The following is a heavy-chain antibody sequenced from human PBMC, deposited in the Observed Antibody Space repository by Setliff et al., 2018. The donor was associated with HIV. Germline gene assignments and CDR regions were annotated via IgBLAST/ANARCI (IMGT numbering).Heavy chain of an antibody. D-gene: IGHD6-6*01. V-gene: IGHV4-39*07. Sequence: SETLSLTCTVSGGSVTSSTYYWGWIRQPPGKGLEWIGNIYSTGSGRTYYSPSLKSRVTVSVDTSKNQFSLKMRSVTAADTAVYYCARVPPEYSSSSQAFDIWGQGTKVTVSS. CDR3: ARVPPEYSSSSQAFDI. CDR1: GGSVTSSTYY. CDR2: IYSTGSGRT. J-gene: IGHJ3*02.